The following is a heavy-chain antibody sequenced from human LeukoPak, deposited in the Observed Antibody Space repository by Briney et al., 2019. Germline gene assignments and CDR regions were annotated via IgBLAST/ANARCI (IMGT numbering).Heavy chain of an antibody. CDR2: ISSRGSAI. V-gene: IGHV3-48*03. D-gene: IGHD3-22*01. Sequence: PGGSLRLSCAASGFTFNNYEMNWVRQAPGKGLEWVSYISSRGSAIYYADSVKGRFTISRDNSKNTLYLQMNSLRAEDTAVYYCAKAPALTHYYDSSGPYFDYWGQGTLVTVSS. J-gene: IGHJ4*02. CDR1: GFTFNNYE. CDR3: AKAPALTHYYDSSGPYFDY.